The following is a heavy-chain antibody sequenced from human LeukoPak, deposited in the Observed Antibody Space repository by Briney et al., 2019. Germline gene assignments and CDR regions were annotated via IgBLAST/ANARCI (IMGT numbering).Heavy chain of an antibody. D-gene: IGHD6-19*01. CDR3: ARAGSGSGWYFDY. CDR2: ISPYNGNT. Sequence: GASVKVSCKASGYDFTSDGITWVGRAPGQRLEWIGWISPYNGNTRYAQKFQGRVAMTTDTSTTTAYMELRGLRFNDTAVYYCARAGSGSGWYFDYWGQGTLVTVSS. CDR1: GYDFTSDG. V-gene: IGHV1-18*01. J-gene: IGHJ4*02.